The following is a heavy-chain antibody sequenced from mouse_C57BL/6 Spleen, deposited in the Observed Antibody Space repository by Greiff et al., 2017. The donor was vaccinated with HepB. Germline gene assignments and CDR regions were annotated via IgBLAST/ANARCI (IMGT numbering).Heavy chain of an antibody. V-gene: IGHV1-31*01. CDR3: ARAYYSKGYAMDY. CDR2: IYPYNGVS. CDR1: GYSFTGYY. D-gene: IGHD2-5*01. Sequence: EVQRVESGPELVKPGASVKISCKASGYSFTGYYMHWVKQSHGNILDWIGYIYPYNGVSSYNQKFKGKATLTVDKSSSTAYMELRSLTSEDSAVYYCARAYYSKGYAMDYWGQGTSVTVSS. J-gene: IGHJ4*01.